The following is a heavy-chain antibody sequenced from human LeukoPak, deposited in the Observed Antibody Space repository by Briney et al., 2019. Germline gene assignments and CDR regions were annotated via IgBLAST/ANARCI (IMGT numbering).Heavy chain of an antibody. CDR3: ATVDMITFGGVTATNWFDP. V-gene: IGHV1-18*01. CDR1: GYTFTSYG. Sequence: ASVKVSCKASGYTFTSYGISWVRQAPGQGLEWMGWISAYNGNTNYAQKLQGRVTMTTDTSTSTAYMELRSLRSDDTAVYYCATVDMITFGGVTATNWFDPWGQGTLVTVSS. J-gene: IGHJ5*02. CDR2: ISAYNGNT. D-gene: IGHD3-16*01.